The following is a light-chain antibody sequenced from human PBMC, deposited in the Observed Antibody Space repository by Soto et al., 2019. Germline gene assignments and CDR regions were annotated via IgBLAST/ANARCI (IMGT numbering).Light chain of an antibody. J-gene: IGLJ1*01. V-gene: IGLV2-14*01. Sequence: QSALTQPASVSGSPGQSITISCTGTSTDIGAYNYVSWYQQHPGKAPKLLIYEVTNRPSGVSNRFSGSKSGNTASLTISGLQAEDEANYYCNSYPTLSNRVFGTGNKVTVL. CDR2: EVT. CDR1: STDIGAYNY. CDR3: NSYPTLSNRV.